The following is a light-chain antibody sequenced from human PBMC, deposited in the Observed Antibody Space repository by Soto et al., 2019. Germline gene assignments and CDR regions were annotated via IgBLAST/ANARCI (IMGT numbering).Light chain of an antibody. CDR1: QSVSTY. CDR2: GAS. V-gene: IGKV3-11*01. CDR3: HQRSNSPPFT. J-gene: IGKJ3*01. Sequence: EVVLTQSPATLSLSPGERATLSCRASQSVSTYLAWYQQKPGQPPRLLIYGASNRATGTPARFSGSGSGTDFTLTISSLEPEDFAVYYCHQRSNSPPFTFGPGTKVEIK.